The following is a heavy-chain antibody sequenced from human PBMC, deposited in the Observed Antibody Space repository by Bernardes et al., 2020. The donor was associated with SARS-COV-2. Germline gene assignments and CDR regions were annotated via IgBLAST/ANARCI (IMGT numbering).Heavy chain of an antibody. D-gene: IGHD3-22*01. CDR3: ARGGVDSSGYYYYFDY. J-gene: IGHJ4*02. CDR2: IGTAGDT. V-gene: IGHV3-13*01. CDR1: GFTFSSYD. Sequence: GSLRLSCAASGFTFSSYDMHWVRQATGKGLEWVSAIGTAGDTYYPGSVKGRFTISRENAKNSLYLQMNSLRAGDTAVYYCARGGVDSSGYYYYFDYWGQGTLVTVSS.